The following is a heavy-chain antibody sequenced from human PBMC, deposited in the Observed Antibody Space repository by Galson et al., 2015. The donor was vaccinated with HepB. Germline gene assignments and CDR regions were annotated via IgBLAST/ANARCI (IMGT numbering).Heavy chain of an antibody. Sequence: SVKVSCKASGYTFTGYYMHWVRQAPGQGLEWMGWINPNSGGTNYAQKFQGRVTMTRDTSISTAYMELSRLRSDDMAVYYCARDSGSGSYPLDYWGQGTLVTVSS. D-gene: IGHD1-26*01. J-gene: IGHJ4*02. CDR3: ARDSGSGSYPLDY. CDR2: INPNSGGT. V-gene: IGHV1-2*02. CDR1: GYTFTGYY.